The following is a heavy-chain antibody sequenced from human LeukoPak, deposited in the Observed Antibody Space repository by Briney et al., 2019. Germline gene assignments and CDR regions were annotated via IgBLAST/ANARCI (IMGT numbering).Heavy chain of an antibody. CDR2: INPTGAGA. V-gene: IGHV1-46*01. J-gene: IGHJ3*02. CDR3: ARSFPADDDAFDI. D-gene: IGHD3-16*01. CDR1: GYTFIDFH. Sequence: ASVKVSCKASGYTFIDFHIHWVRQAPGQGLVWMGLINPTGAGATYAQKSQGRVTMTSNTSTSTVYMELSSLRSEDTALYYCARSFPADDDAFDIWGQGTMVTVSS.